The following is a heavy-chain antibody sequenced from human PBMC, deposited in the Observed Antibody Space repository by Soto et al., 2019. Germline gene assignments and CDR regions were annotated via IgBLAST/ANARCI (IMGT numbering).Heavy chain of an antibody. CDR1: GFTFSSYE. V-gene: IGHV3-48*03. CDR2: ISSSGSTI. J-gene: IGHJ6*02. Sequence: GRSLRLSCAASGFTFSSYEMNWVRQAPGKGLEWVSYISSSGSTIYYADSVKGRFTISRDNAKNSLYLQMNSLRAEDTAVYYCARDIVLMVYAPRRNDYYYYGMDVWGQGTTVTVSS. CDR3: ARDIVLMVYAPRRNDYYYYGMDV. D-gene: IGHD2-8*01.